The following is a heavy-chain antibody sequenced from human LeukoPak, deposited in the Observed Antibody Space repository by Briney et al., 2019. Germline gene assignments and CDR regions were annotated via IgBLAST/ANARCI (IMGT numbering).Heavy chain of an antibody. CDR1: GGSISSGGYS. CDR3: ASFTTRYGRWFDP. V-gene: IGHV4-30-4*07. CDR2: IYYSGST. Sequence: PSETLSLTCAVSGGSISSGGYSWSWIRPPPGKGLEWIGYIYYSGSTYYNPSLKSRVTISVDTSKNQFSLKLSSVTAADTAVYYCASFTTRYGRWFDPWGQGTLVTVSS. J-gene: IGHJ5*02. D-gene: IGHD1-1*01.